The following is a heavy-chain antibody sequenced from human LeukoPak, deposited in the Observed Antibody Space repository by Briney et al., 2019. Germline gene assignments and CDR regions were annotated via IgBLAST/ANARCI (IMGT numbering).Heavy chain of an antibody. J-gene: IGHJ4*02. CDR1: GGSISNYY. CDR2: IYYSGST. V-gene: IGHV4-59*01. Sequence: TASETLSLTCTVSGGSISNYYWSWIRQPPGKGLEWIGYIYYSGSTNYNPSLKSRVTISVDTSKNQFSLKLSSVTAADTAVYYCARTDYGDWGYFDYWGQGTLVTVSS. D-gene: IGHD4-17*01. CDR3: ARTDYGDWGYFDY.